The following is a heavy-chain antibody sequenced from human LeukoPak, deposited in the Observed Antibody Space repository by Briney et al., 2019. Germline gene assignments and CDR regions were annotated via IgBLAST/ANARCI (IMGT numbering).Heavy chain of an antibody. D-gene: IGHD6-19*01. CDR1: GGSFSGYY. CDR3: ARHQYSSGWYAWGVEQKEASYFDY. V-gene: IGHV4-34*01. Sequence: SETLSLTCAVCGGSFSGYYWSWIRQSPGKGLEWIGEINYSGSTNYNPSLKSRVTISVDTSKNQFSLKLSSVTAADTAVYYCARHQYSSGWYAWGVEQKEASYFDYWGQGTLVTVSS. J-gene: IGHJ4*02. CDR2: INYSGST.